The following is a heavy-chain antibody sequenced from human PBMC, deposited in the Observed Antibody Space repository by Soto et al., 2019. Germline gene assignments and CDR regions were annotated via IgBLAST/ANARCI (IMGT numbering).Heavy chain of an antibody. J-gene: IGHJ4*02. CDR3: ARDAPPADY. Sequence: GASGKVSCKGSGYIFFKYGIAWLRQAPGQGLEWMGWISPYNGNTHYATKVQGRLTMTTDTSTSTAYMELRSLRSDDTAVYYCARDAPPADYWGQGTLVTVSS. V-gene: IGHV1-18*01. CDR2: ISPYNGNT. CDR1: GYIFFKYG.